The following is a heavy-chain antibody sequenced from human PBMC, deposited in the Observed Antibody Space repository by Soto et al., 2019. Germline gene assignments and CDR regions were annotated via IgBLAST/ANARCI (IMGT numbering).Heavy chain of an antibody. CDR2: INPSGGST. Sequence: ASVKVSCKASGYTFTSYYMHCVRQAPGQGLEWMGIINPSGGSTSYAQKFQGRVTMTRDTSTSTVYMELSSLRSEDTAVYYCARASLSMVRGVYKYYYYYYGMDVWGQGTTVTVSS. J-gene: IGHJ6*02. V-gene: IGHV1-46*01. D-gene: IGHD3-10*01. CDR3: ARASLSMVRGVYKYYYYYYGMDV. CDR1: GYTFTSYY.